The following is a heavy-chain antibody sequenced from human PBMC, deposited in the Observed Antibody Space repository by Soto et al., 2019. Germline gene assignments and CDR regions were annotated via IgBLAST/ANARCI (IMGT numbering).Heavy chain of an antibody. V-gene: IGHV1-18*01. CDR1: GYTFTNYA. J-gene: IGHJ4*02. Sequence: QVQLVQSGAEVKKPGASVKVSCKASGYTFTNYAFSWVRQAPGQGLEWMGWISAYNGNTNYPQKPKRRVTMTTDTSTSTAYMELRSLRSDDTAVYYCARDLAAAGPFDCWGQGTLVTVSS. CDR2: ISAYNGNT. CDR3: ARDLAAAGPFDC. D-gene: IGHD6-13*01.